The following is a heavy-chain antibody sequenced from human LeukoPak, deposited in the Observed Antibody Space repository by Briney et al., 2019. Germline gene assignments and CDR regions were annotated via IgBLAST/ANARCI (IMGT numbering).Heavy chain of an antibody. Sequence: GESLKISCKASGYSFTTYWIGWVRQMPGKGLEWMGIIYPADPAAKYSPSFQGQVTISADKSISTAYLQWSSLKASDTAMYYCARAYYDILTGSYYFDYWGQGTLVTVSS. J-gene: IGHJ4*02. CDR3: ARAYYDILTGSYYFDY. CDR2: IYPADPAA. D-gene: IGHD3-9*01. CDR1: GYSFTTYW. V-gene: IGHV5-51*01.